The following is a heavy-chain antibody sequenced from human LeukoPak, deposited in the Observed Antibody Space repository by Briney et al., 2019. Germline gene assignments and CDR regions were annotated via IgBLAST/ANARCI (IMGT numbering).Heavy chain of an antibody. CDR3: AKAPPLEMATIGSQGY. CDR1: GFTFSSYG. Sequence: GGSLRLSCAASGFTFSSYGMHWVRQAPGKGLEWVAFISYEGSDKYYTDSVKGRSTISRDNSKNTLYLQMTSLRTEDTAVYYCAKAPPLEMATIGSQGYWGQGTLVSVSS. D-gene: IGHD5-24*01. V-gene: IGHV3-30*18. J-gene: IGHJ4*02. CDR2: ISYEGSDK.